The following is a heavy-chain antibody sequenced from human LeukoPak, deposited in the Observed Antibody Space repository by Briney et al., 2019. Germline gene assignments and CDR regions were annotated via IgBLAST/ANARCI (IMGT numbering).Heavy chain of an antibody. J-gene: IGHJ3*02. CDR2: IYYSGST. D-gene: IGHD3-22*01. CDR3: ARHPYYYDSSGLRIDAFDI. Sequence: PSQTLSLTCTVSGGSISSGGYYWSWIRQHPGKGLEWIGYIYYSGSTYYNPSLKSRVTISVDTSKNQFSLKLSSVTAADTAVYYCARHPYYYDSSGLRIDAFDIWGQGTMVTVSS. V-gene: IGHV4-31*03. CDR1: GGSISSGGYY.